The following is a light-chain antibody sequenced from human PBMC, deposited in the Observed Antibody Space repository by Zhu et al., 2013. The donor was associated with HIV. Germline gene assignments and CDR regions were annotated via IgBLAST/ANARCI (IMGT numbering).Light chain of an antibody. V-gene: IGKV3-20*01. CDR2: LAS. CDR1: QTIRNNY. Sequence: EIVLTQSPGTLSLSPGERATLSCRASQTIRNNYLAWFQQKPGQAPRLLVSLASNRATGIPDRFSGGGSGTDFTLTISRLEPEDFAMYHCQQFGDFPLTFGGGTKVEIK. CDR3: QQFGDFPLT. J-gene: IGKJ4*01.